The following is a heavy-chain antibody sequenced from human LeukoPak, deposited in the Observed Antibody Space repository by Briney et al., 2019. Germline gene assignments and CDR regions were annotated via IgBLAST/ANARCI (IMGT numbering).Heavy chain of an antibody. V-gene: IGHV4-59*01. Sequence: PSETLSLTCTVSGGSLGSYYWGWLRQPPGKGLEWIGYVYYTGVTKYNPSLESRVTLSVDTSKNQFSLNLTSVTAADTAVYYCARASYGFLGFDYWGQGTLVTVSS. CDR1: GGSLGSYY. CDR2: VYYTGVT. D-gene: IGHD4-17*01. CDR3: ARASYGFLGFDY. J-gene: IGHJ4*02.